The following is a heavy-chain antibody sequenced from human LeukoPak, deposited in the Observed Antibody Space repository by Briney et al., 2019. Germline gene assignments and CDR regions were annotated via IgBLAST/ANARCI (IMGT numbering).Heavy chain of an antibody. D-gene: IGHD1/OR15-1a*01. CDR1: GGSMHTYY. Sequence: PSETLSLACNVSGGSMHTYYWRWIRQPAGRGLEWIGRIYSSGTTNYNASFKSRVTMSVDTSKKQFSLDLRSVTAADSGVYFCARDAFDDWNRLYYYYYMDVWGKGTTVTVSS. CDR3: ARDAFDDWNRLYYYYYMDV. J-gene: IGHJ6*03. V-gene: IGHV4-4*07. CDR2: IYSSGTT.